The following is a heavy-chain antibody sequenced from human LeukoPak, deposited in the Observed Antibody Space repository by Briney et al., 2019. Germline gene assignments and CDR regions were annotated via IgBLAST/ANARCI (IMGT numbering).Heavy chain of an antibody. CDR2: IYHSGST. CDR1: GGSISSSNW. Sequence: SGTLSLTCAVSGGSISSSNWWSWVRQPPGKGLEWIGEIYHSGSTNYNPSLKSRVTISVDKSKNQFSLKLSSVTAADTAVYYCARHTSSSGWYYLSAFDIWGQGTMVTVSS. J-gene: IGHJ3*02. V-gene: IGHV4-4*02. D-gene: IGHD6-19*01. CDR3: ARHTSSSGWYYLSAFDI.